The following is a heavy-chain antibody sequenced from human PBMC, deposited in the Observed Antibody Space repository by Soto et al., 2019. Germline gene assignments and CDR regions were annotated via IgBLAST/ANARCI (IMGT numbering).Heavy chain of an antibody. CDR1: GDSVSSNSAA. D-gene: IGHD5-12*01. J-gene: IGHJ5*02. V-gene: IGHV6-1*01. Sequence: SQTLSLTCAISGDSVSSNSAAWNWIRQSPSRGLEWLGRTYFRSKWYNDYAVSVKSRIIINPDTSNNQFSLQLNSVTPEDTAVYFCAKGDNLGPKTGYAFDPWGQGVMVTVSS. CDR3: AKGDNLGPKTGYAFDP. CDR2: TYFRSKWYN.